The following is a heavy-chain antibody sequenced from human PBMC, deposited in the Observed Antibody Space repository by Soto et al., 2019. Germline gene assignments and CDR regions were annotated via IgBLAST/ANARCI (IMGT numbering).Heavy chain of an antibody. V-gene: IGHV3-30-3*01. D-gene: IGHD6-13*01. CDR1: GFTFSTYA. CDR3: ARFGAAADNWFDP. Sequence: PGGSLRLSCAASGFTFSTYAMHWVRQAPGKGLEWVAVISYDGSNKYYADSVKGRFTISRDNSKNTLYLQMNSLRAEDTAVYYCARFGAAADNWFDPWGQGT. J-gene: IGHJ5*02. CDR2: ISYDGSNK.